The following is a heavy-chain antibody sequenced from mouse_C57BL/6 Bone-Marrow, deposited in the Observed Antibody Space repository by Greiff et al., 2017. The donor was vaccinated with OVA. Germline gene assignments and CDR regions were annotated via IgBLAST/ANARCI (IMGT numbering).Heavy chain of an antibody. V-gene: IGHV5-6*01. J-gene: IGHJ2*01. CDR1: GFTFSSYG. CDR3: ARHITTVADY. CDR2: ISSGGSYT. D-gene: IGHD1-1*01. Sequence: EVQLVESGGDLVKPGGSLKLSCAASGFTFSSYGMSWVRQTPDKRLEWVATISSGGSYTYYPDSVKGRFTISRDNAKNTLYLQMSSLKSEDTAMYYCARHITTVADYWGQGTTLTVSS.